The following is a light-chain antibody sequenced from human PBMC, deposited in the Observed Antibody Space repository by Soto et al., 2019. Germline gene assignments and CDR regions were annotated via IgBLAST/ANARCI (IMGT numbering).Light chain of an antibody. CDR1: SSNIGAGYD. CDR2: GNT. Sequence: QSILTQPPSASGAPGQRVTISCSGSSSNIGAGYDVHWYQQLPATAPRLLIYGNTNRPSGVPDRFSGSKSGTSASLAITGLQAEDEADYYCQSYDSTLSGDVFGTGTKLTVL. CDR3: QSYDSTLSGDV. J-gene: IGLJ1*01. V-gene: IGLV1-40*01.